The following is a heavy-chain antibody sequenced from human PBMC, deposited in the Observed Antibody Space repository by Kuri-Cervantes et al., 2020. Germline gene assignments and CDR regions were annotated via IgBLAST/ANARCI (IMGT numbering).Heavy chain of an antibody. Sequence: SETLSPTCAVYGGSFSGYYWSWIRQPPGKGLEWIGEINHSGSTNYNPSLKSRVTISVDTSKNQFSLKLSSVTAADTAVYYCARVRGRRGYSGYGTLPDYWGQGTRVTVSS. CDR1: GGSFSGYY. CDR2: INHSGST. V-gene: IGHV4-34*01. D-gene: IGHD5-12*01. J-gene: IGHJ4*02. CDR3: ARVRGRRGYSGYGTLPDY.